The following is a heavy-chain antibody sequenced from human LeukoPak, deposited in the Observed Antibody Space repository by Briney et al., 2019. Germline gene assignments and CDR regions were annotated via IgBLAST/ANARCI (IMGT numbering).Heavy chain of an antibody. D-gene: IGHD3/OR15-3a*01. V-gene: IGHV4-59*08. CDR1: GGSISSYY. Sequence: PSETLSLTCTVSGGSISSYYWSWIRQPPGKGLEWIGYIYYSGSTNYNPSLKSRVTISVDTSKNQFSLKLSSVTAADTAVYYCGRHDSLPIGWTTELAPFDYWGQGTLVTVSS. J-gene: IGHJ4*02. CDR2: IYYSGST. CDR3: GRHDSLPIGWTTELAPFDY.